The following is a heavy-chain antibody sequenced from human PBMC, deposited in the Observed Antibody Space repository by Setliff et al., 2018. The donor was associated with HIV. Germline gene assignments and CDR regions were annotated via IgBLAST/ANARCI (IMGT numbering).Heavy chain of an antibody. D-gene: IGHD3-10*01. CDR2: IHHSGTA. CDR3: ARLSGGMVPNY. J-gene: IGHJ4*02. V-gene: IGHV4-39*01. CDR1: GGSITRTPYY. Sequence: EPLSLTCTVSGGSITRTPYYWGWIRQPPGKGLEWIGSIHHSGTAYDNPSLKSRVTISVDPSKNQILLRLSSVTAADTAVYYCARLSGGMVPNYWGQGTLVTVS.